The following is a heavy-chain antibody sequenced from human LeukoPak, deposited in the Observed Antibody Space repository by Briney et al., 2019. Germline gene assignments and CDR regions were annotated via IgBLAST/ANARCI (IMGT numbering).Heavy chain of an antibody. J-gene: IGHJ4*02. CDR1: GFTFSSYS. D-gene: IGHD3-22*01. Sequence: PGGSLRLSCAASGFTFSSYSMNWVRQAPGKGLEWVSSITSSSSYIYYADSVKGRFTISRDNAKNSLYLQMNSLRAEDTAVYYCARQLGGSSGYYFDYWGPGTLVTVSS. CDR2: ITSSSSYI. V-gene: IGHV3-21*01. CDR3: ARQLGGSSGYYFDY.